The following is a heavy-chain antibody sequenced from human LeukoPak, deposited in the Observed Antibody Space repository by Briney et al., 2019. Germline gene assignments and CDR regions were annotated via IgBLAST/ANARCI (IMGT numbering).Heavy chain of an antibody. J-gene: IGHJ5*02. CDR2: IWYDGSNK. CDR3: ARGNRGSAYWFDP. V-gene: IGHV3-33*01. Sequence: GGSLRLSCAASGFTFSSYGMHWVRQAPGKGLEWVAVIWYDGSNKYYADSVKGRFTISRDNSKNTLYLQMNSLRAEDTAVYYCARGNRGSAYWFDPWGQGTLVTVSS. CDR1: GFTFSSYG. D-gene: IGHD7-27*01.